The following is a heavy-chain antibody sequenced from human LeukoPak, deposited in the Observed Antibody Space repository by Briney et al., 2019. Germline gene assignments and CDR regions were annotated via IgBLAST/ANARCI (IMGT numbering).Heavy chain of an antibody. CDR2: ISSSSSYI. V-gene: IGHV3-21*01. J-gene: IGHJ4*02. CDR1: GFTFSSYS. D-gene: IGHD5-18*01. Sequence: GGSLRLSCAASGFTFSSYSMNWVRQAPGKGLEWVSSISSSSSYIYYGDSVKGRFTISRDNAKNSLYLQMNSLRAEDTAVYYCASLSAAMVYYFDYWGQGTLVTVSS. CDR3: ASLSAAMVYYFDY.